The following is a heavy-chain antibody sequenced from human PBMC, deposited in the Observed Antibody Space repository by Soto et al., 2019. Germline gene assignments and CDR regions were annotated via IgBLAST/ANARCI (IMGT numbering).Heavy chain of an antibody. CDR3: ASSQMTTVTIDY. V-gene: IGHV4-4*02. CDR2: IYHSGST. J-gene: IGHJ4*02. Sequence: SETLSLTCAVSSGSISSSNWWSWVRQPPGKGLEWIGEIYHSGSTNNNPSLKSRVTISVDKSKNQFSLKLSSVTAADTAVYYCASSQMTTVTIDYWGQGTLVTVSS. CDR1: SGSISSSNW. D-gene: IGHD4-17*01.